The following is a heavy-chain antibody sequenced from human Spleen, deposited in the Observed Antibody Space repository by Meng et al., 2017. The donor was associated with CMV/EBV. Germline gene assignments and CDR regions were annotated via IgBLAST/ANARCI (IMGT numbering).Heavy chain of an antibody. D-gene: IGHD1-26*01. CDR3: ARWTDGAFDY. Sequence: SLTCAVSGGSIITTNWWSWVRQPPGKGLEWIGEVYHTGNTNYNPSLKSRVTMSVGKSRNQFSMWLSSLTAADTAVYYCARWTDGAFDYWGQGTLVTVSS. CDR2: VYHTGNT. J-gene: IGHJ4*02. V-gene: IGHV4-4*02. CDR1: GGSIITTNW.